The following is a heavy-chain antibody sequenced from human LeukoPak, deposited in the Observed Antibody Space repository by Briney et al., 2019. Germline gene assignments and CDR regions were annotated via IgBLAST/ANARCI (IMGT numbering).Heavy chain of an antibody. CDR3: ARRRAYYYGSGNNFSPFDI. CDR2: INHSGST. CDR1: GGSFSGYY. Sequence: PSETLSFTCAVYGGSFSGYYWRWIRPPPGKGLEGIGGINHSGSTNYNPSLKSRITISVDTSKNQFSLKLSSVTAADTAVYYCARRRAYYYGSGNNFSPFDIWGQGTMVTVSS. D-gene: IGHD3-10*01. J-gene: IGHJ3*02. V-gene: IGHV4-34*01.